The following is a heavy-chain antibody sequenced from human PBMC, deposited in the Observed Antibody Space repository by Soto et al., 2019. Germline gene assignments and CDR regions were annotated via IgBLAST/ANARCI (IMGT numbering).Heavy chain of an antibody. CDR1: GVTVSSNY. V-gene: IGHV3-66*04. Sequence: EVQLVESGGGLVQPGGSLRLSCAASGVTVSSNYMSWVRQAPGKGLEWVSVIYSGGSTYYADSVKGRFTISRDNSKNTLYLQINTLGAENTALYYCATHGYTYGGGYFDYWGQGPLVTVSS. D-gene: IGHD5-18*01. J-gene: IGHJ4*02. CDR2: IYSGGST. CDR3: ATHGYTYGGGYFDY.